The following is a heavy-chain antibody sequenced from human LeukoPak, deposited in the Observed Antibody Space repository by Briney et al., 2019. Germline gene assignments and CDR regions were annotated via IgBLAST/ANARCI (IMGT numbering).Heavy chain of an antibody. CDR2: ISAYNGNT. J-gene: IGHJ5*02. V-gene: IGHV1-18*01. CDR1: GYTFTSYG. CDR3: ARVDDILTGYYNGWFDP. D-gene: IGHD3-9*01. Sequence: GASVKVSCKASGYTFTSYGISWVRQAPGQGLEWMGWISAYNGNTNYAQKLQGRVTMTTDTFTSTAYMELRRLRSDDTAVYYCARVDDILTGYYNGWFDPWGQGTLVTVSS.